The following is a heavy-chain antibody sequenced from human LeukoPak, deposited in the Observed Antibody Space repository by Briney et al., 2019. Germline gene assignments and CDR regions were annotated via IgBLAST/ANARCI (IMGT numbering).Heavy chain of an antibody. D-gene: IGHD3-10*02. Sequence: GGPLRLSWEASGFPLSSYEINWARQAPGKGLEWVSYISSSGSTIYYADSVKGRFTISRDNAKNSLYLQMNSLRAEDTAVYYCAELGITMIGGVWGKGTTVTISS. CDR3: AELGITMIGGV. V-gene: IGHV3-48*03. CDR1: GFPLSSYE. J-gene: IGHJ6*04. CDR2: ISSSGSTI.